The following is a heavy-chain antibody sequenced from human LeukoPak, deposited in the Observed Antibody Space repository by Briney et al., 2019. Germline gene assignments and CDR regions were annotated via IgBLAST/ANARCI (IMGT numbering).Heavy chain of an antibody. Sequence: PGGSLRLSCAASGFTFSSYSMNWVRQAPGKGLEWVSSISSSSSYIHYADSVKGRFTISRDNAKNSLYLQMNSLRAEDTAVYYCARDYYGSGSYLYWGQGTLVTVSS. CDR2: ISSSSSYI. CDR3: ARDYYGSGSYLY. J-gene: IGHJ4*02. D-gene: IGHD3-10*01. V-gene: IGHV3-21*01. CDR1: GFTFSSYS.